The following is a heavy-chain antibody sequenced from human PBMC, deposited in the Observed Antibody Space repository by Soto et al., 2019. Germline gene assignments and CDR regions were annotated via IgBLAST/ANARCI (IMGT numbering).Heavy chain of an antibody. D-gene: IGHD2-8*01. J-gene: IGHJ6*02. Sequence: EVQLVESGGGLVKPGGSLRLSCVASGFTFSGYSINWVRQAPGKGLEWVSYISGPSIYIYYADSVKGRFTISRDNAKSEVYLQMISLRAEDTAVYYCARGFRNGFNVWGQGTTVSVSS. CDR2: ISGPSIYI. CDR1: GFTFSGYS. CDR3: ARGFRNGFNV. V-gene: IGHV3-21*01.